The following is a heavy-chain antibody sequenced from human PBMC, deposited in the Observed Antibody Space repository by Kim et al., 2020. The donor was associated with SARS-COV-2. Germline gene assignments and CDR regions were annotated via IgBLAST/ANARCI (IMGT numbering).Heavy chain of an antibody. CDR1: GFTFGDYA. J-gene: IGHJ5*02. CDR3: TRASYDFWSGYYTGQYWFDP. D-gene: IGHD3-3*01. Sequence: GGSLRLSCTASGFTFGDYAMSWFRQAPGKGLEWVGFIRSKAYGGTTEYAASVKGRFTISRDDSKSIAYLQMNSLKTEDTAVYYCTRASYDFWSGYYTGQYWFDPWGQGTLVTVSS. CDR2: IRSKAYGGTT. V-gene: IGHV3-49*03.